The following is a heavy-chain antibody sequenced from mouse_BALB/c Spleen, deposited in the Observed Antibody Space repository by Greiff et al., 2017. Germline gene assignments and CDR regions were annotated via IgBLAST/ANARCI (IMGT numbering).Heavy chain of an antibody. CDR2: ISYSGST. CDR3: ARRGSYYAMDY. V-gene: IGHV3-2*02. Sequence: DVKLQESGPGLVKPSQSLSLTCTVTGYSITSDYAWNWIRQFPGNKLEWMGYISYSGSTSYNPSLKSRISITRDTSKNQFCLQLNSVTTEDTATYYCARRGSYYAMDYWGQGTSVTVAS. CDR1: GYSITSDYA. J-gene: IGHJ4*01.